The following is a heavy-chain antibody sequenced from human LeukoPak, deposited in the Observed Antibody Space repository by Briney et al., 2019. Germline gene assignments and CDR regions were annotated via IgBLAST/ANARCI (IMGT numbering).Heavy chain of an antibody. D-gene: IGHD6-19*01. V-gene: IGHV1-58*02. CDR3: AADQYSSGWYNR. CDR2: IVVGSGNT. J-gene: IGHJ4*02. Sequence: SVKVSCKASGFTFTSSAMQWVRQASGQRLEWIGWIVVGSGNTNYAQKFQERVTITRDMSTSTAYMELSSLRSEDTAVYYCAADQYSSGWYNRWGQGTLVTVSS. CDR1: GFTFTSSA.